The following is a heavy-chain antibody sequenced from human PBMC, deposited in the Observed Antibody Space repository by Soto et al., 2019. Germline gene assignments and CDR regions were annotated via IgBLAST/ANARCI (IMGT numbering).Heavy chain of an antibody. D-gene: IGHD3-3*01. Sequence: QLHLVPSGAVVKKPGASVTVSCSASGYPVTAYYMHWVRQAPGRGLEWMGGINPATGAAKYTQTFQGRVTMARATSTSTVFMELSGLTSEDTAVFYCARGGGVGVAGSAAFDMWGQGTLVTVSS. V-gene: IGHV1-2*02. CDR3: ARGGGVGVAGSAAFDM. J-gene: IGHJ3*02. CDR2: INPATGAA. CDR1: GYPVTAYY.